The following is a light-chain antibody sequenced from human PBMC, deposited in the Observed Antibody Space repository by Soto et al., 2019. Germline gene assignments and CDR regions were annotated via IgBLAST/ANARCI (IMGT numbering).Light chain of an antibody. J-gene: IGKJ1*01. Sequence: EIVLTQSPGTLSLSPGERATLSCRASQSVSSSYLAWYQQKPGQAPRLLIYGASSRATGIPDRFSGSGSRKDFTLTISRLEPEDFAVYYCQQYGSSPWTFGQGTKVEIK. V-gene: IGKV3-20*01. CDR1: QSVSSSY. CDR3: QQYGSSPWT. CDR2: GAS.